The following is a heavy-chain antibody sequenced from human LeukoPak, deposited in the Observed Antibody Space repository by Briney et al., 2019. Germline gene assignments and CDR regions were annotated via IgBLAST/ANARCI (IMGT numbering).Heavy chain of an antibody. J-gene: IGHJ4*02. CDR3: ARAVYSSSRTFDY. V-gene: IGHV3-66*02. Sequence: PGGSLRLSCAASGFTVSSNYMSWVRQAPGKGLEWVSVIYSGGSTYYADSVKGRFTISRDNSKNTLYLQMNSLRAEDTAVYYCARAVYSSSRTFDYWGQGTLVTVSS. D-gene: IGHD6-13*01. CDR2: IYSGGST. CDR1: GFTVSSNY.